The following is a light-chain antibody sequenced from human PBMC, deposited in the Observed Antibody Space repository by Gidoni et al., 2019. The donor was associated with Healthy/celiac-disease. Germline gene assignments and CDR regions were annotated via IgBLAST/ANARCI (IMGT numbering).Light chain of an antibody. V-gene: IGKV3-15*01. CDR3: QQYNNWPLT. CDR1: QSVSSN. Sequence: EIVMTQSPATLSVSPGERATLACRSSQSVSSNLAWYQQKPGQAPRILIYGASTRATGIPARFSGSGSGTEFTLTISSLQAEDLEVYYCQQYNNWPLTFGQGTKVEIK. CDR2: GAS. J-gene: IGKJ1*01.